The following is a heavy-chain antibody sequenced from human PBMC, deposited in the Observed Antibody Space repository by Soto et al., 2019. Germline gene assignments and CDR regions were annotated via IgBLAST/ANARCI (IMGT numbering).Heavy chain of an antibody. CDR3: ARVGRRVVDGAAPFDY. J-gene: IGHJ4*02. V-gene: IGHV4-30-2*01. CDR1: GGSISSGGYS. Sequence: QLQLQESGSGLVKPSQTLSLTCAVSGGSISSGGYSWSWIRQPPGKGLEWIGYIYHSGSTYYNPSLKSRVTISVDRSKNQFSLKLSSVTAADTAVYYCARVGRRVVDGAAPFDYWGQGTLVTVSS. CDR2: IYHSGST. D-gene: IGHD2-15*01.